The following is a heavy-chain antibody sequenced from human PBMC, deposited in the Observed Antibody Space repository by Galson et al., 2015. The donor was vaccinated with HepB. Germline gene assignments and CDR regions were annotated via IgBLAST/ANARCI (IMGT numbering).Heavy chain of an antibody. CDR1: GFSFKYYA. Sequence: SLRLSCAASGFSFKYYAMSWVRQAPGKGLEWVSTLSGSGDTTYYADSVKGRFTISRDISKNTLYLQMSSLRADDTAVYYCAKEFYPASSGRYVDLWGRGALVTVSS. CDR3: AKEFYPASSGRYVDL. CDR2: LSGSGDTT. D-gene: IGHD3-9*01. J-gene: IGHJ2*01. V-gene: IGHV3-23*01.